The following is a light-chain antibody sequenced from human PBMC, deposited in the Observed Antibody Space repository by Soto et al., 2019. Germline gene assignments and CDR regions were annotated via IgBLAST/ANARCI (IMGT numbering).Light chain of an antibody. CDR2: DAS. CDR3: QQRSNWQYT. J-gene: IGKJ2*01. Sequence: EIVLTQSPATLSLSPGERATLSCRASQSVSSYLAWYQQKPGQAPRRLIYDASNRATGIPARFSGSGSGTDFTLTISSLEPEDFAVYCCQQRSNWQYTFGQGTKLEIK. V-gene: IGKV3-11*01. CDR1: QSVSSY.